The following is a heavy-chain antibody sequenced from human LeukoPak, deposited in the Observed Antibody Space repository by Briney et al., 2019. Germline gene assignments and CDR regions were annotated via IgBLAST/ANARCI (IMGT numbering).Heavy chain of an antibody. CDR1: GYTFTSYD. V-gene: IGHV1-8*01. D-gene: IGHD5-24*01. Sequence: SVEVSCKASGYTFTSYDINWVRQATGQGLEWMGWMNPNSGNTGYAQKFQGRVTMTRNTSISTAYMELSSLRSEDKAVYYCARGVEMATITVWSYYYYMDVWGKGTTVTVSS. CDR2: MNPNSGNT. J-gene: IGHJ6*03. CDR3: ARGVEMATITVWSYYYYMDV.